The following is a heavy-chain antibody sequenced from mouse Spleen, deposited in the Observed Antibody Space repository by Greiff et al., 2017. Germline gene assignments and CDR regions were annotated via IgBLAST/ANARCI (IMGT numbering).Heavy chain of an antibody. CDR2: IDPSDSET. CDR3: ALITTVVASDAMDY. CDR1: GYSFTSYW. D-gene: IGHD1-1*01. Sequence: VHLVESGPQLVRPGASVKISCKASGYSFTSYWMHWVKQRPGQGLEWIGMIDPSDSETRLNQKFKDKATLTVDKSSSTAYMQLSSPTSEDSAVYYCALITTVVASDAMDYWGQGTSVTVSS. J-gene: IGHJ4*01. V-gene: IGHV1S126*01.